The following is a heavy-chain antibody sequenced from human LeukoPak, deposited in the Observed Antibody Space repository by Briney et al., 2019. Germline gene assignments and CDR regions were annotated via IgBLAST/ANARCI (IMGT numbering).Heavy chain of an antibody. CDR3: RIGGNYSPGDFDF. J-gene: IGHJ4*02. V-gene: IGHV4-59*12. CDR1: GVSMDDYF. D-gene: IGHD1-26*01. Sequence: PSEALSLTCTVSGVSMDDYFWNWIRQTPGKGLEWIGYTHHRGNTNYNSSLASRVTISVDPSSNQFSLTLNSVTAADTAVYYCRIGGNYSPGDFDFWGQGTLVTVS. CDR2: THHRGNT.